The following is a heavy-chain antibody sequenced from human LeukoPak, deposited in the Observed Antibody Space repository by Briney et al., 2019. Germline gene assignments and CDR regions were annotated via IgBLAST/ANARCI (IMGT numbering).Heavy chain of an antibody. Sequence: GGSLRLSCAASGFTFSRYCMSWVRQAPGKGLEWVATIKQDGNEKFYMDSVKGRFTISRDNAKNSLYLQMSSLRAEDTAVYYCARDRGVHYFDYWGQGTLVTVSS. CDR1: GFTFSRYC. CDR2: IKQDGNEK. J-gene: IGHJ4*02. D-gene: IGHD3-10*01. V-gene: IGHV3-7*01. CDR3: ARDRGVHYFDY.